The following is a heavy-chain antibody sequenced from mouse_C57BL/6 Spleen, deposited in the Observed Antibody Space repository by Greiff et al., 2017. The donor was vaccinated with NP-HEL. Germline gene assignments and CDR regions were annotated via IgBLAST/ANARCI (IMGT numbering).Heavy chain of an antibody. V-gene: IGHV5-17*01. J-gene: IGHJ4*01. Sequence: EVQVVESGGGLVKPGGSLKLSCAASGFTFSDYGMHWVRQAPEKGLEWVAYISSGSSTIYYADTVQGRFTISRDNAKNTLFLPMISLRSEDTAMYYCARGGYGSSYPMDYWGQGTSVTVSS. CDR3: ARGGYGSSYPMDY. CDR2: ISSGSSTI. D-gene: IGHD1-1*01. CDR1: GFTFSDYG.